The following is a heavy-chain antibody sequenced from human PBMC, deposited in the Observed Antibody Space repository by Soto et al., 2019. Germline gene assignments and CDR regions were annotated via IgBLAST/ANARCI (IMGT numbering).Heavy chain of an antibody. CDR2: TYFRSKWYN. J-gene: IGHJ4*02. CDR3: ARDRADKRDGGYNIYYFDY. V-gene: IGHV6-1*01. D-gene: IGHD1-26*01. CDR1: GDSVSSNSAA. Sequence: SQTLSLTCAISGDSVSSNSAAWNWIRQSPSRGLEWLGRTYFRSKWYNDYTVSVKSRITINPDTSKNQFSLQLNSVTPEDTAVYYCARDRADKRDGGYNIYYFDYWGQGTLVTVSS.